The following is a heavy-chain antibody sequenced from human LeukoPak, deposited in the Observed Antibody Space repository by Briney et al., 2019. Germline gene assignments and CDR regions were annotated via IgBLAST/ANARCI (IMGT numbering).Heavy chain of an antibody. CDR3: ARSVVPAAINWFDP. CDR2: IIPIFGTA. CDR1: GGTFSSYV. D-gene: IGHD2-2*01. J-gene: IGHJ5*02. Sequence: VASVKVSCKASGGTFSSYVISWVRQAPGQGLEWMGGIIPIFGTANYAQKFQGRVTITTDESTSTAYMELSSLRSEDTAVYYCARSVVPAAINWFDPWGQGTLVTVSS. V-gene: IGHV1-69*05.